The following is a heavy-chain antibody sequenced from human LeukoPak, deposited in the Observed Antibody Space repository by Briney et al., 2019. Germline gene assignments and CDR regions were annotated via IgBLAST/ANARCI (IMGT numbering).Heavy chain of an antibody. CDR3: AKDPSTYYDFWSGSD. J-gene: IGHJ4*02. D-gene: IGHD3-3*01. CDR2: IRYDGSNK. V-gene: IGHV3-30*02. Sequence: GGSLRLSCAASGFTFSSYGMHWVRQAPGKGLEWVAFIRYDGSNKYYADSVKGRFTISRDNSKNTPYLQMNSLRAEDTAMYSCAKDPSTYYDFWSGSDWGQGTLVTVSS. CDR1: GFTFSSYG.